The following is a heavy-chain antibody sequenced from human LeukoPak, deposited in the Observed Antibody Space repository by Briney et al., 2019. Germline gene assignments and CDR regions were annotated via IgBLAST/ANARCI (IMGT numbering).Heavy chain of an antibody. D-gene: IGHD5-18*01. CDR1: GSSLSELS. CDR3: AAGRPYSLLDY. V-gene: IGHV1-24*01. J-gene: IGHJ4*02. Sequence: TSVKVSCTVSGSSLSELSLYWVRQAPGKGLEWMGGFDVIDSETFYAQKFQGRVTMTEDSSTDTAYMELRSLTSDDTALYYCAAGRPYSLLDYWGQGTLVTVSS. CDR2: FDVIDSET.